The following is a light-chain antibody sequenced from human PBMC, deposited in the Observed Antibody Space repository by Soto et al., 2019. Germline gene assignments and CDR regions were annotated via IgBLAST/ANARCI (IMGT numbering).Light chain of an antibody. J-gene: IGKJ1*01. CDR2: GAS. CDR1: QSVTSNY. Sequence: EIVLTQSPGTLSVSPGERATLSCRASQSVTSNYLAWYQQTPGQAPRLLIYGASSRATGIPDRFSGSGSGTDFTLTISRLEPEDFAVYYCQQYGTSPKFGQGTKGDIK. CDR3: QQYGTSPK. V-gene: IGKV3-20*01.